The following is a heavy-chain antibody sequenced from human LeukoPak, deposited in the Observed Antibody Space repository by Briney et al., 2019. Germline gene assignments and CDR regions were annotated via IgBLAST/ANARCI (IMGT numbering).Heavy chain of an antibody. J-gene: IGHJ5*02. CDR3: VDLAGSA. V-gene: IGHV3-7*01. Sequence: PGGSLRLSCAVSGFTFSNYWMTWVRQAPGKGLEWLANINQDGSEKYYVDSLKGRFTVSRDNAQNSLYLQMNSLRAEDTAVYYCVDLAGSAWGQGTLVTVSS. CDR1: GFTFSNYW. CDR2: INQDGSEK. D-gene: IGHD6-19*01.